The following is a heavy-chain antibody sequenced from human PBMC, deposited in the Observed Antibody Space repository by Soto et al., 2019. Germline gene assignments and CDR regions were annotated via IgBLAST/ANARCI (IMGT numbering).Heavy chain of an antibody. CDR1: VFTISNDG. Sequence: WWSLRLSCAASVFTISNDGMHWFRQAQGKGLEWVAVISYDGTITYYADSVKGRFTISRDNSKNTLYLQMNSLRTEDTAVYYCATTRVGPCSSSICFSGIFDGMDVWGQGTTVTVSS. CDR2: ISYDGTIT. J-gene: IGHJ6*02. D-gene: IGHD2-2*01. V-gene: IGHV3-30-3*01. CDR3: ATTRVGPCSSSICFSGIFDGMDV.